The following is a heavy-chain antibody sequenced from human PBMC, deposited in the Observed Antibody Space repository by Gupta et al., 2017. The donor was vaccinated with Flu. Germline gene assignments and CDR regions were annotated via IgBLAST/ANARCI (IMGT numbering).Heavy chain of an antibody. CDR1: GFIFSNDW. Sequence: GFIFSNDWMTWVRQAPGKGLEWVANIKQDGDEKDEVDSVKGRFNVARDNAKNSLYLQMKGLRAEDTAIYDGARPTRGRLDPGGQGTLVTVYS. D-gene: IGHD1-1*01. CDR2: IKQDGDEK. J-gene: IGHJ5*02. V-gene: IGHV3-7*01. CDR3: ARPTRGRLDP.